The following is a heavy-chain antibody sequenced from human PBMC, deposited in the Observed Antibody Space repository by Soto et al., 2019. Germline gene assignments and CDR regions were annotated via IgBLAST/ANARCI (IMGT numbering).Heavy chain of an antibody. Sequence: QVQLVQSGAEVKKPGASVKIACKPSGYTFTTYTIHWVRQAPGQRLEWMGWITADNGNTKYSPKFQWRAIFTRDTPARSAYIELSGMTPEDTAAHYCASAFTYCVGMEVCGQGTTVTASS. CDR3: ASAFTYCVGMEV. D-gene: IGHD3-3*02. V-gene: IGHV1-3*01. J-gene: IGHJ6*02. CDR1: GYTFTTYT. CDR2: ITADNGNT.